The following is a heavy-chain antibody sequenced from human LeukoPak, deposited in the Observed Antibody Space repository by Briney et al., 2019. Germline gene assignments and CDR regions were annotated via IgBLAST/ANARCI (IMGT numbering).Heavy chain of an antibody. CDR3: ARVNKGVVVPAAMGGPYYYYYMDV. J-gene: IGHJ6*03. CDR2: IYHSGST. V-gene: IGHV4-30-2*01. Sequence: SETLSLTCTVSGGSISSGGYYWSWIRQPPGKGLEWIGYIYHSGSTYYNPSLKSRVTISVDRSKNQFSLKLSSVTAADTAVYYCARVNKGVVVPAAMGGPYYYYYMDVWGKGTTVTVSS. D-gene: IGHD2-2*01. CDR1: GGSISSGGYY.